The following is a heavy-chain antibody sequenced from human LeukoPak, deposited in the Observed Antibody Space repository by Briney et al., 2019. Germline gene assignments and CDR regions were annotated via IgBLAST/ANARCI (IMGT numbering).Heavy chain of an antibody. J-gene: IGHJ1*01. D-gene: IGHD1-26*01. CDR3: AKSRSYLEYLQH. V-gene: IGHV6-1*01. Sequence: SQTLSLTCAISGDSVSGNIATWNWIRQSPSRGLEWLGRTYYRSRWHNVYAESVKSRITINPDTSKNQFSLLLNSVTPEDTAVYYCAKSRSYLEYLQHWGQGTPVTVSS. CDR2: TYYRSRWHN. CDR1: GDSVSGNIAT.